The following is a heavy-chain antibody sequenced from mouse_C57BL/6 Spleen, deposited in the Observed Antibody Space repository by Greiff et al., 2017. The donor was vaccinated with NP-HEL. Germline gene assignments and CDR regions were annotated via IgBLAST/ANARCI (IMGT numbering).Heavy chain of an antibody. D-gene: IGHD2-4*01. CDR3: CDYAWFAY. J-gene: IGHJ3*01. V-gene: IGHV5-9*01. CDR1: GFTFSSYT. Sequence: EVQRVESGGGLVKPGGSLKLSCAASGFTFSSYTMSWVRQTPEKRLEWVATISGGGGNTYYPDSVKGRFTISRDNAKNTLYLQMSSLRSEDTALYYCCDYAWFAYWGQGTLVTVSA. CDR2: ISGGGGNT.